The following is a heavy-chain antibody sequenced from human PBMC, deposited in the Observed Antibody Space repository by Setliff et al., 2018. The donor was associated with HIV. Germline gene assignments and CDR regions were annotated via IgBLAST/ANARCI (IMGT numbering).Heavy chain of an antibody. Sequence: ASVKVSCKASGYTFTSYDINWVRQATGQGLEWMGWMNPNSGNTGYAQKFQGRLTMTRNTSISTAYMELSTLRSEDTAVYYCTAGGTGSLDIWGQGTMVTVSS. CDR2: MNPNSGNT. CDR1: GYTFTSYD. CDR3: TAGGTGSLDI. V-gene: IGHV1-8*01. D-gene: IGHD2-15*01. J-gene: IGHJ3*02.